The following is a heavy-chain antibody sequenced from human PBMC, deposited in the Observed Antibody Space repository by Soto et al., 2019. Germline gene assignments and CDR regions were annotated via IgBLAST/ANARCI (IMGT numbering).Heavy chain of an antibody. D-gene: IGHD2-15*01. CDR1: GFTFSSYG. V-gene: IGHV3-30*03. CDR2: ISYDGSNK. Sequence: QVQLVESGGGVVQPGRSLRLSCAASGFTFSSYGMHWVRQAPGKGLEWVAVISYDGSNKYYADSVKGRFTISRDNSKNTLYLQMNSLRAEDTAVSYCAPDPRDIVVVVAATRANWFDPWGQGTLVTFSS. CDR3: APDPRDIVVVVAATRANWFDP. J-gene: IGHJ5*02.